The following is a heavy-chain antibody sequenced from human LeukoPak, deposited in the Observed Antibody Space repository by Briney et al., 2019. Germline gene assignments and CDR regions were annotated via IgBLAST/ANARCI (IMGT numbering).Heavy chain of an antibody. CDR3: ARQGGSLNYHFNYLDV. D-gene: IGHD4-11*01. CDR1: HVTFSTYV. J-gene: IGHJ6*03. Sequence: GGSLRLSCAASHVTFSTYVVHCVREAPGEGVGWVALLSSDGKNELYRHSVKGRFSISRDTSENALYLQMDRLRPEDTATYFCARQGGSLNYHFNYLDVWGRGTTVTVSS. V-gene: IGHV3-30*10. CDR2: LSSDGKNE.